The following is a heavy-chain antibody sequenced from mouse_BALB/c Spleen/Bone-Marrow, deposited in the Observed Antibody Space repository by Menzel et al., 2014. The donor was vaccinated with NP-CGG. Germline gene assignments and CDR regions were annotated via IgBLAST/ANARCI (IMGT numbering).Heavy chain of an antibody. CDR3: ARVGFSFDY. V-gene: IGHV1-80*01. D-gene: IGHD3-1*01. CDR1: GYAFSTYW. CDR2: IYPGDGDT. J-gene: IGHJ2*01. Sequence: VQLQQSGAELVRPGSSVKISCKASGYAFSTYWMNWVKQRPGQGLEWIGQIYPGDGDTNYNGKFKGKATLTADRSSSTASMQLSSLTSEDSAVYFCARVGFSFDYWGQGTTLKVST.